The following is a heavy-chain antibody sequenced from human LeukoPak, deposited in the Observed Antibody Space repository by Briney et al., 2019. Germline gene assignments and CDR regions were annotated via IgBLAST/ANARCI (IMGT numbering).Heavy chain of an antibody. J-gene: IGHJ4*01. CDR3: ARDGYFDY. CDR1: GYTFTNYI. CDR2: INTDNGDS. V-gene: IGHV1-18*04. Sequence: APVKVSCKASGYTFTNYIISWVRQAPGQGLEWMGWINTDNGDSKYAQKLQGRVSMTTDTSTSTAYMELRSLRSDDTAFYYCARDGYFDYWGHGTLVTASS.